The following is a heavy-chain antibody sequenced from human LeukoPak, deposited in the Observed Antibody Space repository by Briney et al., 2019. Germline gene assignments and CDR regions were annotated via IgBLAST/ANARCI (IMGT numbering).Heavy chain of an antibody. CDR1: GGSISSYY. V-gene: IGHV4-4*09. D-gene: IGHD6-13*01. Sequence: TSETLSLTCTVSGGSISSYYWSWIRQPPGKGLEWIGYIYTSGSTNYNPSLKSRVTISVDTSKNQSSLKLSSVTAADTAVYYCASHRSSWSYFDYWGQGTLVTVSS. J-gene: IGHJ4*02. CDR3: ASHRSSWSYFDY. CDR2: IYTSGST.